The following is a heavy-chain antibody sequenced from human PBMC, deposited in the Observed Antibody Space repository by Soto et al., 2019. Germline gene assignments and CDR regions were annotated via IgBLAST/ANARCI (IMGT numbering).Heavy chain of an antibody. J-gene: IGHJ4*02. Sequence: GGSLRPSCENFCFHLRKCAANWVRQAPGKRLEWVSVISGNSGTTYYAASVKGRFTISRDNSKKTLYLQMNSLRADDTAVYYCAKGRAITVFGVITPFDSWGQGT. CDR3: AKGRAITVFGVITPFDS. V-gene: IGHV3-23*01. CDR1: CFHLRKCA. CDR2: ISGNSGTT. D-gene: IGHD3-3*01.